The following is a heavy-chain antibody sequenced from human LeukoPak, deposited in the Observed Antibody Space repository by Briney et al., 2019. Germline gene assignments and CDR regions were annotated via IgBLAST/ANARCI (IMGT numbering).Heavy chain of an antibody. Sequence: SETLSLTCTVFGSSISSGYFWGWIRQPPGKGLEWIGSIHQSGNIFYNPSLRSRVTISVDTSKNQFSLKLTSVTAADTAVYYCSITGSYFGGVDYWGQGALVTVSS. D-gene: IGHD1-26*01. J-gene: IGHJ4*02. CDR1: GSSISSGYF. V-gene: IGHV4-38-2*02. CDR3: SITGSYFGGVDY. CDR2: IHQSGNI.